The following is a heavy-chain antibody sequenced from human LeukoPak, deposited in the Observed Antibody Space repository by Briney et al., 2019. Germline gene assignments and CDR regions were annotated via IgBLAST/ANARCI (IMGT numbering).Heavy chain of an antibody. CDR2: ISSSSSNI. J-gene: IGHJ4*02. Sequence: GGSLRLSCAASGFTFSSYNINWVRQAPGKGLEWVSSISSSSSNIYYADSVKGRFTISRDNAKNSLYLQMNSLRAEDTAVYYCARVEVGYWGQGTLVTVSS. D-gene: IGHD3-10*01. CDR1: GFTFSSYN. CDR3: ARVEVGY. V-gene: IGHV3-21*01.